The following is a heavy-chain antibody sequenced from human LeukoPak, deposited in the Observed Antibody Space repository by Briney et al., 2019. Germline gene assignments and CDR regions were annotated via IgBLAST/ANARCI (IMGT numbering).Heavy chain of an antibody. Sequence: SGGSLRLSCAASGFTLSSYAMSWVRQAPGKGLEWVSAISDSGNTYYADSVKGRFTISRDNSKNTLYMQMNSLRADDTAVYYCAKWTPHWYFDLWGRGTLVAVSS. J-gene: IGHJ2*01. D-gene: IGHD3/OR15-3a*01. CDR3: AKWTPHWYFDL. CDR2: ISDSGNT. CDR1: GFTLSSYA. V-gene: IGHV3-23*01.